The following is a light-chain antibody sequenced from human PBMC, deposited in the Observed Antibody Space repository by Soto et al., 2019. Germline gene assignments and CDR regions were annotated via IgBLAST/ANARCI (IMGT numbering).Light chain of an antibody. V-gene: IGLV1-47*01. CDR2: RDD. Sequence: VLTQPPSASGTPGQRVSVSCSGSSSNIGTNYVYWYQHPPGAAPRLLIFRDDHRPAGVPVRFSASKSGTSASLAINGLRSEDEADYYCAAWDDSLNAFYVFGTGTKVTVL. CDR1: SSNIGTNY. CDR3: AAWDDSLNAFYV. J-gene: IGLJ1*01.